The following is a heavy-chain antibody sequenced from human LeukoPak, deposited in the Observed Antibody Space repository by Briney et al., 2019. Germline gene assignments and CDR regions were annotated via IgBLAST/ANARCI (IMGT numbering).Heavy chain of an antibody. CDR1: GYTFTSYG. D-gene: IGHD6-19*01. CDR3: ASTQEYYSSGWPDAFDI. V-gene: IGHV1-18*01. J-gene: IGHJ3*02. CDR2: ISAYNGNT. Sequence: ASVKVSCKASGYTFTSYGISWVRQAPGQGLEWMGWISAYNGNTNYAQKLQGRVTMTTDTSTSTAYMELRSLRSDDTAVYYCASTQEYYSSGWPDAFDIWGQGTTVTVSS.